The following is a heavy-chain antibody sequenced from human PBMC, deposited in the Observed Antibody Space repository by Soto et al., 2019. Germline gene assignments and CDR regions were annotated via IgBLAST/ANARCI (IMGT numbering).Heavy chain of an antibody. CDR2: IYPGDSDT. CDR1: GYSFTSYW. J-gene: IGHJ4*02. CDR3: ATRAAYCGRDCYSVH. D-gene: IGHD2-21*02. V-gene: IGHV5-51*01. Sequence: GESLKISCKGSGYSFTSYWIGWVRQMPGKGLEWMGIIYPGDSDTRYSPSFQGQVTISADKSISTAYLQWSSLKASDTAMYYCATRAAYCGRDCYSVHWGQGTLVTVSS.